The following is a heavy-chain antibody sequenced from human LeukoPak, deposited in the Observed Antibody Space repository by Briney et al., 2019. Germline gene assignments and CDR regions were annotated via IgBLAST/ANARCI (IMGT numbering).Heavy chain of an antibody. Sequence: SETLSLTCAVYGGSFSGYYWSWIRQPPGKGLEWIGEINHSGSTNYNPSLKSRVTIPVDTSKNQFSLKLSSVTAADTAVYYCARGALGNTAMAPFDYWGQGTLVTVSS. V-gene: IGHV4-34*01. D-gene: IGHD5-18*01. CDR1: GGSFSGYY. CDR2: INHSGST. CDR3: ARGALGNTAMAPFDY. J-gene: IGHJ4*02.